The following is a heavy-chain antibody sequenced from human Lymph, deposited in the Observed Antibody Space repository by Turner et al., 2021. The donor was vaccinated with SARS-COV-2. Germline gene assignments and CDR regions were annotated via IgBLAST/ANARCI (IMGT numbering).Heavy chain of an antibody. D-gene: IGHD3-3*01. CDR3: ARREWGGSLGHIDY. CDR2: IYPGDSDT. Sequence: EVQLVQSGAEVKKPGESLKISCKGSGYTFTSYWIGWVRQMPGRGLGVMGIIYPGDSDTRYSPSFQGQVTISADKSIRTAYLQWSSPKASDTAMYYCARREWGGSLGHIDYWGQGTLVTVSS. J-gene: IGHJ4*02. V-gene: IGHV5-51*01. CDR1: GYTFTSYW.